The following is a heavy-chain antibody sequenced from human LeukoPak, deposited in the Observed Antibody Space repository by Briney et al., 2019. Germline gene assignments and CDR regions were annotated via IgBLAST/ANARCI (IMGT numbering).Heavy chain of an antibody. CDR2: IYYSGST. D-gene: IGHD6-19*01. J-gene: IGHJ4*02. CDR1: GGSVSSGSYY. Sequence: SSETLSLTCTVSGGSVSSGSYYWSWIRQPPGKGLEWIGYIYYSGSTNYNPSLKSRVTISVDTSKNQFSLKLSSVTAADTAVYYCARGQYSSGWKPEPKIDYWGQGTLVTVSS. V-gene: IGHV4-61*01. CDR3: ARGQYSSGWKPEPKIDY.